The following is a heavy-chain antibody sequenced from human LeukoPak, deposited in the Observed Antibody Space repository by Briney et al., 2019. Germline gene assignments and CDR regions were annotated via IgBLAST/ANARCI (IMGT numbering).Heavy chain of an antibody. J-gene: IGHJ4*02. D-gene: IGHD1-26*01. CDR1: GFTFSGYW. CDR2: IKQDGYEK. Sequence: PGGSLRLSCAASGFTFSGYWTSWVRQTPEKGLEWVANIKQDGYEKYYVDSVKGRFTISRDNAKNSLYLQMNSQRADDTAVYYCARDKIVGPTTLDYWGQGTLVTVSS. V-gene: IGHV3-7*01. CDR3: ARDKIVGPTTLDY.